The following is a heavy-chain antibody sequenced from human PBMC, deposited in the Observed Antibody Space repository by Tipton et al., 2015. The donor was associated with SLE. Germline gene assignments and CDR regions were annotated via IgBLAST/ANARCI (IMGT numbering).Heavy chain of an antibody. CDR1: GYTFTSYG. V-gene: IGHV1-18*01. CDR3: ARDQPAAADHYYYYGMDV. J-gene: IGHJ6*02. Sequence: QLVQSGAEVKKPGASVKVSCKASGYTFTSYGISWVRQAPGQGLEWMGWISAYNGNTNYAQKLQGRVTMTTDTSTSTAYMELRSLRSDDTAVFYCARDQPAAADHYYYYGMDVWGQGTTVTVSS. CDR2: ISAYNGNT. D-gene: IGHD6-13*01.